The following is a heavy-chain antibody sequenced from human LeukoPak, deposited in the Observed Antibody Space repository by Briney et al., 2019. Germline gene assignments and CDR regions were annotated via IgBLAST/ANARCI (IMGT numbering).Heavy chain of an antibody. CDR1: GGSISSYY. Sequence: SETLSLTCTVSGGSISSYYWSWIRQPAGKGLEWIGRIYTSGSTNYNPSLESRVTMSVDTSKNQFSLKLSSVTAADTAVYYCARDHLEWWDIVVVPAARRYNWFDPWGQGTLVTVSS. V-gene: IGHV4-4*07. CDR3: ARDHLEWWDIVVVPAARRYNWFDP. J-gene: IGHJ5*02. CDR2: IYTSGST. D-gene: IGHD2-2*01.